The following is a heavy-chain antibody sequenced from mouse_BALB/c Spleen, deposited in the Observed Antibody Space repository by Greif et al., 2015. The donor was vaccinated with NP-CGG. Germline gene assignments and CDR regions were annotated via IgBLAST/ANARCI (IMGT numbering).Heavy chain of an antibody. D-gene: IGHD2-2*01. J-gene: IGHJ1*01. CDR3: ARDDGYYWYFDV. CDR2: SRNKANDYTT. V-gene: IGHV7-1*02. CDR1: GFTFSDFY. Sequence: EVKLVESGGGLVQPGGSLRLSCATSGFTFSDFYMEWVRQPPGKRLEWIAASRNKANDYTTEYSASVKGRFIVSRDTSQSILYLQMNALRAEDTAVYYCARDDGYYWYFDVWGAGTTVTVSS.